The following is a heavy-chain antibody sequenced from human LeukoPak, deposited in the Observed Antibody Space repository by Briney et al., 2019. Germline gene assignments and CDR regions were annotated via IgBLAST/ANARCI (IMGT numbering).Heavy chain of an antibody. CDR1: GFTFSIYD. Sequence: PGGSLRLSCAASGFTFSIYDLSWVRQAPGKGLECVSAIDRGVGNTYYADSVKGRFTISRDNSKNTLYLQMNSLRAEDTAVYYCAKDKWGVASSGWTRGFDYWGQGTLVTVSS. D-gene: IGHD6-19*01. V-gene: IGHV3-23*01. CDR3: AKDKWGVASSGWTRGFDY. J-gene: IGHJ4*02. CDR2: IDRGVGNT.